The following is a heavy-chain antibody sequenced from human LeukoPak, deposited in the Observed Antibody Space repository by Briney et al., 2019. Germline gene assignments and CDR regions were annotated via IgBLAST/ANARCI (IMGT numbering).Heavy chain of an antibody. CDR3: AKAPDYGDYHFDY. CDR1: GFTFSSYG. Sequence: GGSLRLSCAASGFTFSSYGMHWVRQAPGKGLEWVAFIRYDGSNKYYADSVKGRFTISRDNSKNTLYLQMNSLRAEDTAVYYCAKAPDYGDYHFDYWGQGTLVTVSS. V-gene: IGHV3-30*02. J-gene: IGHJ4*02. CDR2: IRYDGSNK. D-gene: IGHD4-17*01.